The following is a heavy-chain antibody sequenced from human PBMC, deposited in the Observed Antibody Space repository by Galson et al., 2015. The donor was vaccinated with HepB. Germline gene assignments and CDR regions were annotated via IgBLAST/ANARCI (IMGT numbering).Heavy chain of an antibody. V-gene: IGHV3-33*01. CDR1: GFTSSSFG. CDR2: IWYDGTNK. D-gene: IGHD2-2*01. CDR3: ARGERHCSSTTCYGSTDYYYMDV. Sequence: SLRLSCAASGFTSSSFGIHWVRQAPGKGLEWVAVIWYDGTNKYYADSVKGRFTISRDNSENTLYLQMNSLRAEDTAVYYCARGERHCSSTTCYGSTDYYYMDVWGKGTTVTVSS. J-gene: IGHJ6*03.